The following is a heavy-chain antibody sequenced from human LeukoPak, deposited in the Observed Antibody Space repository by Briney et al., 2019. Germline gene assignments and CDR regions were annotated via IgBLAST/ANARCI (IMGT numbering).Heavy chain of an antibody. CDR3: AREGRGSTQAY. J-gene: IGHJ4*02. CDR1: GGSISSYY. CDR2: ISSSGST. D-gene: IGHD2-15*01. V-gene: IGHV4-4*07. Sequence: PSETLSLTCTVSGGSISSYYWTWIRQPAGKGLEWIGRISSSGSTDYNPSLKSRVTMSVDTSTNQFSLSLTSVTAADTAVYYCAREGRGSTQAYWGQGTLVTVSS.